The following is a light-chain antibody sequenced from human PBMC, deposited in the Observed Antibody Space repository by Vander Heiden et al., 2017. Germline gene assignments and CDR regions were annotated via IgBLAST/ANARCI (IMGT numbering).Light chain of an antibody. J-gene: IGLJ1*01. V-gene: IGLV3-1*01. CDR3: QAWDTTYYYV. Sequence: SFELTQPPSVSVSPGQTASITCPAHTKGDKYISWYQQKPGQSPVLVIYQDNKLPSGIPERFSGSNSGNTATLTISGTQAMDEADYYCQAWDTTYYYVFGSGTKVTVL. CDR1: TKGDKY. CDR2: QDN.